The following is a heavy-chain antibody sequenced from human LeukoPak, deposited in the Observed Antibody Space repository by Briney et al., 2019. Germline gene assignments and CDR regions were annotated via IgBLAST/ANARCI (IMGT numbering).Heavy chain of an antibody. CDR2: ISWNSGSI. CDR1: GFTFDDYA. D-gene: IGHD6-6*01. Sequence: GRSLRLSCAASGFTFDDYAMHWVRHAPGKGLEWVSGISWNSGSIGYADSVKGRFTISRDNAKSSLYLQMNSLRAEDTALYYCAKDSMARRGPMFDYWGQGTLVTVSS. J-gene: IGHJ4*02. CDR3: AKDSMARRGPMFDY. V-gene: IGHV3-9*01.